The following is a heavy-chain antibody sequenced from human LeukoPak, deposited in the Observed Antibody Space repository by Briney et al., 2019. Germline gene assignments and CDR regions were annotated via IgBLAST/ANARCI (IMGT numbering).Heavy chain of an antibody. CDR3: ARAHNWKYGTFDY. CDR2: ISSSSTYI. V-gene: IGHV3-21*01. CDR1: GFTFSSYS. Sequence: PGGSLRLSCAASGFTFSSYSLNWVRQAPGKGLEWVSCISSSSTYIYYADSVKGRFTISRDNAKNSLYLQTNSLRAEDTAVYYCARAHNWKYGTFDYWGQGTLATVSS. D-gene: IGHD1-7*01. J-gene: IGHJ4*02.